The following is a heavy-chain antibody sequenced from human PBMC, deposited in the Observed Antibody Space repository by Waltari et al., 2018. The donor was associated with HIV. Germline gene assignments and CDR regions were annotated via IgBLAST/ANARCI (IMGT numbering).Heavy chain of an antibody. Sequence: QVQLQESGPGLVKPSQTLSLTCTVSGGSISSGSYYWSWIRQPAGKGLEWIGRIYTSGSTNYNPSLKSRVTISVDTSKNQFSLKLSSVTAADTAVYYCVRLPYSGSYYFDYWGQGTLVTVSS. D-gene: IGHD1-26*01. CDR1: GGSISSGSYY. V-gene: IGHV4-61*02. CDR3: VRLPYSGSYYFDY. CDR2: IYTSGST. J-gene: IGHJ4*02.